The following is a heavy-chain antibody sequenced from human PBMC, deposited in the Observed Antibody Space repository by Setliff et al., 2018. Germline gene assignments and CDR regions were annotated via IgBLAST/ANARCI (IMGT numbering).Heavy chain of an antibody. Sequence: PGGSLRLSCAASGFTFSSYNMHWVRQASGKGLEWVGRIRTKANSYATAYATSVQDRFTISRHDSESTTYLQMNGLKTEDTAVYYCVRHMTYYDFWRGYYSTSDAFHVWGQGTMVTVSS. D-gene: IGHD3-3*01. J-gene: IGHJ3*01. CDR3: VRHMTYYDFWRGYYSTSDAFHV. V-gene: IGHV3-73*01. CDR1: GFTFSSYN. CDR2: IRTKANSYAT.